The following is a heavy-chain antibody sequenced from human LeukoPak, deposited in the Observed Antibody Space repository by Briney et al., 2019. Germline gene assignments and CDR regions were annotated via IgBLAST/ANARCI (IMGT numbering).Heavy chain of an antibody. CDR3: ARFNYGSGSYLY. V-gene: IGHV1-2*02. D-gene: IGHD3-10*01. J-gene: IGHJ4*02. CDR2: INPNSGGT. Sequence: ASVKVSCKASGYTFTGYYMHWVRQAPGQGLEWMGWINPNSGGTNYAQKFQGRVTMTRDTSISTAYMELSRLRSDDTAVYYCARFNYGSGSYLYWGQGTLVTVSS. CDR1: GYTFTGYY.